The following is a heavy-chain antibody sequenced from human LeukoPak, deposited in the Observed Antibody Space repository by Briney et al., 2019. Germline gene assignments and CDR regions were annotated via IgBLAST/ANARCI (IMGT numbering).Heavy chain of an antibody. J-gene: IGHJ6*04. D-gene: IGHD2-15*01. CDR2: INPNSGDT. V-gene: IGHV1-2*02. CDR1: GYTFTSYD. CDR3: ARGGYCSGGSCLDV. Sequence: ASVKVSCKASGYTFTSYDINWVRQATGQGLEWMGWINPNSGDTNYAQKFQGRVTMIRDTSISTAYMELSRLRSEDTAVYYCARGGYCSGGSCLDVWGKGTTVTVSS.